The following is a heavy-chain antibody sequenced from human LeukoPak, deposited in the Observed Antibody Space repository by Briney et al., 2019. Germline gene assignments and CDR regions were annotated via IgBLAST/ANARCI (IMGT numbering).Heavy chain of an antibody. CDR3: TQTGTTAPYFDY. Sequence: GGSLRLSCAASGFTFSSYAMSWVRQAPGKGLEWVSAISGSGGSTYYADSVKGRFTISRDNSKNTLYLQMNSLRAEDTAVYYCTQTGTTAPYFDYWGEATQVTVSS. V-gene: IGHV3-23*01. D-gene: IGHD1-7*01. J-gene: IGHJ4*02. CDR2: ISGSGGST. CDR1: GFTFSSYA.